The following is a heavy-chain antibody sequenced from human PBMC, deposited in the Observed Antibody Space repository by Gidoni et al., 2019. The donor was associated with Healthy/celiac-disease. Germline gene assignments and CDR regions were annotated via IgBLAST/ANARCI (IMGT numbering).Heavy chain of an antibody. J-gene: IGHJ4*02. Sequence: IRQPPGKGLEWIGEINHSGSTNYNPCLKSRVTISVDTSKNQFSLKLSSVTAADTAVYYCARAADLSSSSSYYFDYWGQGTLVTVSS. CDR2: INHSGST. CDR3: ARAADLSSSSSYYFDY. D-gene: IGHD6-6*01. V-gene: IGHV4-34*01.